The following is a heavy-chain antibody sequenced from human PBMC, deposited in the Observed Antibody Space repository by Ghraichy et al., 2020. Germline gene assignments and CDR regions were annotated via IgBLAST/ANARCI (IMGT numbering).Heavy chain of an antibody. CDR3: ARDRGSASGAIGY. J-gene: IGHJ4*02. Sequence: ASVKVSCKASGYTFTGYYMHWVRQAPGQGLEWMGWINPNSGGTNYAQKFQGRVTMTRDTSISTAYMELSRLRSDDTAVYYCARDRGSASGAIGYWGQGTLVTVSS. CDR2: INPNSGGT. CDR1: GYTFTGYY. D-gene: IGHD6-6*01. V-gene: IGHV1-2*02.